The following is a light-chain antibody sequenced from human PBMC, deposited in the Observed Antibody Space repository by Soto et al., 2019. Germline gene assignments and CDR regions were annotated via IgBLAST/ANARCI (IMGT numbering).Light chain of an antibody. V-gene: IGKV3-15*01. CDR1: QSVNSR. CDR2: DAS. J-gene: IGKJ1*01. Sequence: EIVMTQSPATLSVSPGERATLSCRASQSVNSRLAWYQQKTGQTPRLLIDDASTRATGIPTRFSGSGSGTDFTLTIRSLQSEDFAVYYCQQYNNWPWTFGQGSKVDIK. CDR3: QQYNNWPWT.